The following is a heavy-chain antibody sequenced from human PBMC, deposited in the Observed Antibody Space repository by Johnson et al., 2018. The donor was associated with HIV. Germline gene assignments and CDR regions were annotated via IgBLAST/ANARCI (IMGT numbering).Heavy chain of an antibody. CDR3: ARGWFMIVVGDAFDI. CDR1: GFTFTTYA. D-gene: IGHD3-22*01. J-gene: IGHJ3*02. Sequence: QVLLVESGGGVVQPGRSLRLSCAASGFTFTTYAMHWVRQAPGKGLEWVAVISYDGSNKYYADSVQGRFTISSDNSKNTLDLQMNSLSAEDTAVYYCARGWFMIVVGDAFDIWGQGTMVTVSS. CDR2: ISYDGSNK. V-gene: IGHV3-30-3*01.